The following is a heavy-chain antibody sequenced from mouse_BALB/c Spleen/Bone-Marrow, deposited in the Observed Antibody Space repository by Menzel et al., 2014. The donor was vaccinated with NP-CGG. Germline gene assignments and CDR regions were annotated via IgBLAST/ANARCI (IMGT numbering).Heavy chain of an antibody. J-gene: IGHJ1*01. Sequence: EVHLVESGGGLVQPGGSLRLSCAASGFDFSRYWMSWVRQAPGKGLEWIGEINPDSSTINYTPSLKDKFIISRDNAKNTLYLQMSKVRSEDTALYYCARLYYDYDDFFYWYFDVWGAGTTVTVSS. V-gene: IGHV4-1*02. CDR2: INPDSSTI. CDR3: ARLYYDYDDFFYWYFDV. D-gene: IGHD2-4*01. CDR1: GFDFSRYW.